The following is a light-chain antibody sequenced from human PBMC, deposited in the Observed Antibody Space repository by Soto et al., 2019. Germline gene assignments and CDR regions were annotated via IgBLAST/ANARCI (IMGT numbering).Light chain of an antibody. J-gene: IGKJ4*01. V-gene: IGKV1-9*01. Sequence: DIQLTQSPSFLSASVGDRVTITCRASQGISSYLAWYQQKPGKAPKLLIYAASTLQSGVPSRFSGSGSETEFTLTISSLQPEDFATYYCQQVNSHPRTFGGGTKVEIK. CDR3: QQVNSHPRT. CDR2: AAS. CDR1: QGISSY.